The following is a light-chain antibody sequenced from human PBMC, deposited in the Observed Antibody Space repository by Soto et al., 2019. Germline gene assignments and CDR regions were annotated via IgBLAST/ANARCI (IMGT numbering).Light chain of an antibody. J-gene: IGKJ1*01. CDR2: DAS. CDR3: QQYNSWPET. V-gene: IGKV3-15*01. Sequence: EIVMTQSPGTLSVSPGERATLFCRASQSVRSSLAWYQQKPGQAPRLFIYDASTRATGIPARFSDSGSGTEFTLTISSLQSEDFAVYYCQQYNSWPETFGQGTKVEIK. CDR1: QSVRSS.